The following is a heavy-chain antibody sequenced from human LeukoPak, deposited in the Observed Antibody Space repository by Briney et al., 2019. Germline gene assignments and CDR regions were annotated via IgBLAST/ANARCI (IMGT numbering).Heavy chain of an antibody. CDR1: GGSFSGYY. CDR2: INHSGST. Sequence: SETLTLTCAVYGGSFSGYYWSWIRQPPGKGLEWIGEINHSGSTNYNPSLKSRVTISVDTSKNQLSLKLSSVTAADTAVYYCAYCSSTSCYPRFGPWGQGTLVTVSS. CDR3: AYCSSTSCYPRFGP. J-gene: IGHJ5*02. V-gene: IGHV4-34*01. D-gene: IGHD2-2*01.